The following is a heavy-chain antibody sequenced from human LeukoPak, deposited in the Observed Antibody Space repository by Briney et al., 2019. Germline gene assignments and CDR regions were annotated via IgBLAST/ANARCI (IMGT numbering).Heavy chain of an antibody. J-gene: IGHJ4*02. CDR2: INHSGST. D-gene: IGHD2-2*01. CDR1: GGSFSGYY. CDR3: ASGKMRGYCSSTSCPRLGYFDY. Sequence: SETLSLTCAVYGGSFSGYYWSWIRQPPGKGLEWIREINHSGSTNYNPSLKSRVTISVDTSKNQFSLKLSSVTAADTAVYYCASGKMRGYCSSTSCPRLGYFDYWGQGTLVTVSS. V-gene: IGHV4-34*01.